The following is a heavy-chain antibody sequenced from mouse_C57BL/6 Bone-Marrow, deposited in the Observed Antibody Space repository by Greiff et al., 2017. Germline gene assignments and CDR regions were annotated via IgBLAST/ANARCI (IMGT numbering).Heavy chain of an antibody. V-gene: IGHV1-69*01. CDR1: GYTFTSYW. CDR3: ARDWDKNFDY. D-gene: IGHD4-1*01. CDR2: IDPSDSYT. J-gene: IGHJ2*01. Sequence: QVQLQQPGAELVMPGASVKLSCKASGYTFTSYWMHWVKQRPGPGLEWIGEIDPSDSYTNYNQKFKGKSTLTVDKSSSTAYMQLSSLTSEDSAVYDCARDWDKNFDYWGQGTTLTVSS.